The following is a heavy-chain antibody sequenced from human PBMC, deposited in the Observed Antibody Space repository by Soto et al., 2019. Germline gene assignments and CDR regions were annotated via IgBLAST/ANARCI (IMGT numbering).Heavy chain of an antibody. D-gene: IGHD3-16*01. V-gene: IGHV3-64*01. CDR3: ARDGGSYAFDP. CDR2: ISTNGDTT. J-gene: IGHJ5*02. Sequence: GGSLRLSCASSGFTFSNYAMHWVRQAPGKGLEYVSAISTNGDTTYYANSVKGRFTISRDNSKNTVYLQMGSLRTEDMAVYYCARDGGSYAFDPWGQGTLVTVSS. CDR1: GFTFSNYA.